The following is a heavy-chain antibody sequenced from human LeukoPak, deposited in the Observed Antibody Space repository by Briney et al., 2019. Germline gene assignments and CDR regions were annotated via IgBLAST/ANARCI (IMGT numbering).Heavy chain of an antibody. V-gene: IGHV3-23*01. Sequence: GRSLRLSCAASGFTFSSYAMSWVRQAPGKGLEWVSAISGSGGSTYYADSVKGRFTISRDNSKNTLYLQMNSLRAEDTAVYYCAKDRVMVYAHDAFDIWGQGTMVTVSS. D-gene: IGHD2-8*01. J-gene: IGHJ3*02. CDR1: GFTFSSYA. CDR2: ISGSGGST. CDR3: AKDRVMVYAHDAFDI.